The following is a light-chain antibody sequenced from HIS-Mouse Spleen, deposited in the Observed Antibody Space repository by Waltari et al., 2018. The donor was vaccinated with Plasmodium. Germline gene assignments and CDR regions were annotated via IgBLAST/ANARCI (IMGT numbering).Light chain of an antibody. J-gene: IGKJ3*01. V-gene: IGKV1-39*01. CDR3: QQSYSTPPFT. CDR2: AAS. CDR1: QSISSY. Sequence: DIQMTQSPSSLPASVGDSVPITCRASQSISSYLNWYQQKPGKAPKLLIYAASSLQSGVPSRFSGSGSGTDFTLTISSLQPEDFATYYCQQSYSTPPFTFGPGTKVDIK.